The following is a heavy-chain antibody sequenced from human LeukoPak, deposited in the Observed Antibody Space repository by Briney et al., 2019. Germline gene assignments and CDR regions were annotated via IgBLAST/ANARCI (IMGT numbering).Heavy chain of an antibody. J-gene: IGHJ4*02. Sequence: GGSPRLSCAASGFTFTNYWMTWVRQAPGKGLEWVANTNQDGSEKYYVDSVKGRFTISRDNAKNSLSLQMNSLRVDDTAVYYCASSAAGLVHWGQGTLVTVSS. CDR2: TNQDGSEK. V-gene: IGHV3-7*02. CDR1: GFTFTNYW. D-gene: IGHD6-13*01. CDR3: ASSAAGLVH.